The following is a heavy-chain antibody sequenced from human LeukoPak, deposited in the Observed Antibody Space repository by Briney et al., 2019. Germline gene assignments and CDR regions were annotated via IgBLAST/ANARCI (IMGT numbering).Heavy chain of an antibody. J-gene: IGHJ4*02. CDR3: ARARNDYDSNGFSVLDY. V-gene: IGHV3-33*01. Sequence: SGRSLRLPCAASGLSFSSHGMHWVRQAPGKGLEWVAVIWYDGSNIYYADSVKGRFTISRDNSKNTLYLQMNSLRAEDTALYYCARARNDYDSNGFSVLDYWGQGTLVTVSS. CDR2: IWYDGSNI. CDR1: GLSFSSHG. D-gene: IGHD3-22*01.